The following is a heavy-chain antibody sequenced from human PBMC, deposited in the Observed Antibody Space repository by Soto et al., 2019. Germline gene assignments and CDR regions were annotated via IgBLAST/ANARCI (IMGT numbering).Heavy chain of an antibody. J-gene: IGHJ4*02. D-gene: IGHD1-26*01. CDR2: ISYDGSDK. CDR1: GFTFSSYG. Sequence: QVQLVESGGGVVQPGRSLRLSCAASGFTFSSYGMHWVRQAPGKGLAWVAVISYDGSDKYYADSVKGRFTISRDNSENALDLQMNSLRAEDTAVYSCANGRGSGGWSVGVDYWGQGTLVTVSS. CDR3: ANGRGSGGWSVGVDY. V-gene: IGHV3-30*18.